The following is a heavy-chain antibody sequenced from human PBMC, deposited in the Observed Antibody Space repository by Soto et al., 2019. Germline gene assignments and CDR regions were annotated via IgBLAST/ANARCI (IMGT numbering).Heavy chain of an antibody. CDR1: GFTFSSYG. Sequence: QVQLVESGGGVVQPGRSLRLSCAASGFTFSSYGMHWVRQAPGKGLEWVAVISYDGSNKYYADSVKGRFTISRDNSKNTLYLQMNSLRAEDTAVYYCAKAFSPLDKWLRFAHYFDYWGQGTLVTVSS. CDR3: AKAFSPLDKWLRFAHYFDY. D-gene: IGHD5-12*01. J-gene: IGHJ4*02. V-gene: IGHV3-30*18. CDR2: ISYDGSNK.